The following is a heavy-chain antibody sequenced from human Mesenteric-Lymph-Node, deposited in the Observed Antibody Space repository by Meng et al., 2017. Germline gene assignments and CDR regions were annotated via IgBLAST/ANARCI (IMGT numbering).Heavy chain of an antibody. CDR2: IYPGDSDT. Sequence: KVSCKDSGYSFTSYWIGWVRQMPGKGLEWMGIIYPGDSDTRYSPSFQGQVTISADKSISTAYLQWSSLKASDTAMYYCARQPYYYDSSGYPDYWGQGTLVTVSS. V-gene: IGHV5-51*01. CDR3: ARQPYYYDSSGYPDY. J-gene: IGHJ4*02. D-gene: IGHD3-22*01. CDR1: GYSFTSYW.